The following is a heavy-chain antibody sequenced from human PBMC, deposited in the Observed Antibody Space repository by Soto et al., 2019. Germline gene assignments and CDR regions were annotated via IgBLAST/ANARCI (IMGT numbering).Heavy chain of an antibody. J-gene: IGHJ4*02. D-gene: IGHD3-22*01. Sequence: ASVKVSCKASGYTFTSYGISWVRQAPGQGLEWMGWISAYNGNTNYVQKLQGRVTMTTDTSTSTAYMELRSLRSDDTAVYYCARDGEEVYYYDSSGYSPYFDYWGQGTLVTVSS. CDR1: GYTFTSYG. V-gene: IGHV1-18*01. CDR2: ISAYNGNT. CDR3: ARDGEEVYYYDSSGYSPYFDY.